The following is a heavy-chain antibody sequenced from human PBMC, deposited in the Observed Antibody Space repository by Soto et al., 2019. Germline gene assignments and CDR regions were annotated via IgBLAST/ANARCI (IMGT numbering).Heavy chain of an antibody. CDR2: INPNSGGT. D-gene: IGHD5-12*01. CDR1: GYTFTGYY. V-gene: IGHV1-2*02. CDR3: ARPLRDGYNFFRYYFDY. Sequence: QVQLVQSGAEVKKPGASVKVSCKASGYTFTGYYMHWVRQAPGQGLEWMGWINPNSGGTNYAQKFQGRVTMTRDTAISTAYMELSRLRSDDTAVYYCARPLRDGYNFFRYYFDYWGQGTLVTVSS. J-gene: IGHJ4*02.